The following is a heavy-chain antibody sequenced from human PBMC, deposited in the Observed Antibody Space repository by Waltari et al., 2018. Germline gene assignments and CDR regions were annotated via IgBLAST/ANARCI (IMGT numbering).Heavy chain of an antibody. V-gene: IGHV4-34*01. Sequence: QVQLQQWGAGLLKPSETLSLTCAVYGGSFSGYYWSWIRQPPGKGLEWIGEINHSGSTNYNPSLKSRVTISVDTSKNQFSLKLSSVTAADTAVYYCARGGGRSMGYWGQGTLVTVSS. D-gene: IGHD2-15*01. J-gene: IGHJ4*02. CDR2: INHSGST. CDR3: ARGGGRSMGY. CDR1: GGSFSGYY.